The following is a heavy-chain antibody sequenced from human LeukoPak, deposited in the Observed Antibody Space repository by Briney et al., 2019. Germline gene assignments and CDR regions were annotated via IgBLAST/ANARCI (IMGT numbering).Heavy chain of an antibody. CDR2: INPNSGGT. V-gene: IGHV1-2*02. J-gene: IGHJ4*02. D-gene: IGHD6-13*01. CDR3: ARVPIAAAGTLFDY. Sequence: VASVKVPCKASGYTFTGYYMHWVRQAPGQGLEWMGWINPNSGGTNYAQKFQGRVTMTRDTSISTAYMELSRLRSDDTAVYYCARVPIAAAGTLFDYWGQGTLVTVSS. CDR1: GYTFTGYY.